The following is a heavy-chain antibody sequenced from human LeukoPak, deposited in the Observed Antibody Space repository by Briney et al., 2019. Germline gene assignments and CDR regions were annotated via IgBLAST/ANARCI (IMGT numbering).Heavy chain of an antibody. CDR1: GFTFTDYG. D-gene: IGHD2-15*01. Sequence: GGSLRLSCAASGFTFTDYGMTWVRQAPGKGLEWVAGINWNGSSTGYADSVKGRFTISRDNAKHSLYLQMNSLRSEDTALYYCGRRFLVVAGLPMWGEGTMVTVP. V-gene: IGHV3-20*04. CDR3: GRRFLVVAGLPM. J-gene: IGHJ3*02. CDR2: INWNGSST.